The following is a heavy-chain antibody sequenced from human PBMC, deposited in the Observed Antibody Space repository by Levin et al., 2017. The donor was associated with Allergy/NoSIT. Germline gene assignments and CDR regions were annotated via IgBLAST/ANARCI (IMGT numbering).Heavy chain of an antibody. Sequence: SCVASGFTFSNFAINWVRQAPGRGLEWVSVTIGGAGTTYYADSVKGRFTISRDNSKHTVYLEMNSLRAEDTAVYFCAKGLGYCGNSACYEDYWGQGTLVTVSS. D-gene: IGHD2-15*01. CDR2: TIGGAGTT. J-gene: IGHJ4*02. CDR3: AKGLGYCGNSACYEDY. V-gene: IGHV3-23*01. CDR1: GFTFSNFA.